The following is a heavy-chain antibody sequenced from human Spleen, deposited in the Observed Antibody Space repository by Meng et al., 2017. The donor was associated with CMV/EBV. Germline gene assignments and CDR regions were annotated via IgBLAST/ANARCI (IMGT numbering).Heavy chain of an antibody. J-gene: IGHJ6*02. D-gene: IGHD3-22*01. Sequence: SVKVSCKASGGTFSSYAFSWVRQAPGQGLEWMGGIIPIFGTANDAQKFQGRVTITTDESTSTAYMEVSSLRSEDTAVYYCASGVADTYEHYYYSDMDVWGHGTTVTVSS. CDR2: IIPIFGTA. V-gene: IGHV1-69*05. CDR1: GGTFSSYA. CDR3: ASGVADTYEHYYYSDMDV.